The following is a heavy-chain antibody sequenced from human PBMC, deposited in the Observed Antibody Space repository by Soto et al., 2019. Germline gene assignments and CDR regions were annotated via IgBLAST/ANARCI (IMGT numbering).Heavy chain of an antibody. CDR3: ARQGVVAAAIGGDYYYYGMDV. J-gene: IGHJ6*02. D-gene: IGHD2-2*02. CDR1: GYSFTSYW. Sequence: WESLKSSCKGSGYSFTSYWISWVRQMPGKGLEWMGRIDPSDSYTNYSPSFQGHVTISADKSISTAYLQWSSLKASDTAMYYCARQGVVAAAIGGDYYYYGMDVWGQGPTVTASS. V-gene: IGHV5-10-1*01. CDR2: IDPSDSYT.